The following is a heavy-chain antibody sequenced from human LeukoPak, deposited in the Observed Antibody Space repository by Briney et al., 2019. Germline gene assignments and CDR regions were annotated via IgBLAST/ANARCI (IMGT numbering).Heavy chain of an antibody. J-gene: IGHJ5*02. Sequence: ASVKVSCKASGYTLTNYGITWVRQAPGQGLEWMGWISAYNGDTNYAQKLQGRVTMTTDTSTSTAYMELRSLRSDDTAMYYCAREFASTVLMVNWFDPWGQGTLVSVSP. CDR1: GYTLTNYG. D-gene: IGHD2-8*01. V-gene: IGHV1-18*01. CDR3: AREFASTVLMVNWFDP. CDR2: ISAYNGDT.